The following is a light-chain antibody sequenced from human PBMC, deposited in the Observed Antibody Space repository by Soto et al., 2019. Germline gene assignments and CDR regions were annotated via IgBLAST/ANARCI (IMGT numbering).Light chain of an antibody. Sequence: EIALTQSPGTLSLSPGERVTLSCRASQSVTSNYLAWYQQKPGQAPRLLIYGASSRATGIPDRFSGSGSGTDFTLTISRLEPEDFAVYYCQQYGGSPRVTFGGGTKVEIK. CDR1: QSVTSNY. V-gene: IGKV3-20*01. J-gene: IGKJ4*01. CDR3: QQYGGSPRVT. CDR2: GAS.